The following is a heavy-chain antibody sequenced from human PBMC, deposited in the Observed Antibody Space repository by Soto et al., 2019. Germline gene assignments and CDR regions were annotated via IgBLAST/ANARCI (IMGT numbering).Heavy chain of an antibody. D-gene: IGHD3-10*01. J-gene: IGHJ6*02. CDR1: GASISRGGSS. Sequence: SETLSLTCAVSGASISRGGSSWSWIRQAPGAGLEWIGYVYHNGITNYNPSLKSRVTISVDKSQNQFSLSLNSVTAADTAVYYCARGLAVRGSYGLDVWGQGTTVTVSS. CDR2: VYHNGIT. CDR3: ARGLAVRGSYGLDV. V-gene: IGHV4-30-2*01.